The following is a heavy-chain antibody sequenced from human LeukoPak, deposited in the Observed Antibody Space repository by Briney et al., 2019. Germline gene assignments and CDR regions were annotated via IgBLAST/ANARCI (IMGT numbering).Heavy chain of an antibody. CDR1: GFAFSSHW. D-gene: IGHD1-26*01. CDR2: INGDGDST. Sequence: GGSLRLSCEASGFAFSSHWMLWVRQPPGKGLVWVSNINGDGDSTGYADSVKGRFTTSGDNAKNTLYLHMNSLRAEDTAVYYCARDEVGAPPIDYWGQGALVTVSS. CDR3: ARDEVGAPPIDY. V-gene: IGHV3-74*01. J-gene: IGHJ4*02.